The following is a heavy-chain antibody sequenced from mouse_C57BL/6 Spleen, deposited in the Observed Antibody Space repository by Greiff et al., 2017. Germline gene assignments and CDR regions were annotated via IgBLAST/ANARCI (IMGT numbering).Heavy chain of an antibody. CDR2: ISYDGSN. Sequence: EVQLQESGPGLVKPSQSLSLTCSVTGYSITSGYYWNWIRQFPGNKLEWMGYISYDGSNNYNPSLKNRISITRDTSKNQFFLKLNSVTTEDTATYYCAREGSNYFDYWGQGTTRTVSS. CDR3: AREGSNYFDY. J-gene: IGHJ2*01. CDR1: GYSITSGYY. V-gene: IGHV3-6*01.